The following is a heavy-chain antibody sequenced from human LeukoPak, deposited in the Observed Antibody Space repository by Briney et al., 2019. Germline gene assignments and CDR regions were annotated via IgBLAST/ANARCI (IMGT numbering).Heavy chain of an antibody. D-gene: IGHD4-17*01. CDR2: ISGSGGST. CDR1: GFTFSSYA. CDR3: AKDLALTVNGAFDI. Sequence: GGSLRLSCAAPGFTFSSYAMSWVRQTPGKGLEWVSAISGSGGSTYYADSVKGRFTISRDNSKNTLYLQMNSLRAEDTAVYYCAKDLALTVNGAFDISGQGTMVTVSS. J-gene: IGHJ3*02. V-gene: IGHV3-23*01.